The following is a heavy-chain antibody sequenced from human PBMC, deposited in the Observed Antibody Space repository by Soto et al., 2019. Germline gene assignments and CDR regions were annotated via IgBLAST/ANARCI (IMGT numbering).Heavy chain of an antibody. Sequence: EVQLVESGGRLVQPGGSLRLSCVVSGFTFDNYEMNWVRQAPGKGLEWLSYISSSSSTTYYADSVKGRFTVSRDNATNSLYLQMSSLRAEDTALYYCARGATWPLTLFDYWGQGSLVTVSS. CDR3: ARGATWPLTLFDY. J-gene: IGHJ4*02. CDR1: GFTFDNYE. V-gene: IGHV3-48*03. CDR2: ISSSSSTT.